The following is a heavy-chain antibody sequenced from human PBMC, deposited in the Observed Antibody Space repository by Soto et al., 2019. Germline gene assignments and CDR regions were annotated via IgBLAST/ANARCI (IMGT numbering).Heavy chain of an antibody. J-gene: IGHJ6*02. CDR3: ARSRYYDTTGYYPFYYYYYGMDV. Sequence: GESLKISCKGSGYSFSNYWIGWVRQMSGKGLEWMAITFPGNSETRYSPSFQGHVTTSVDRSISTAYLQWSSLKASDTALYYCARSRYYDTTGYYPFYYYYYGMDVWGQGTTVTVSS. V-gene: IGHV5-51*01. CDR1: GYSFSNYW. CDR2: TFPGNSET. D-gene: IGHD3-22*01.